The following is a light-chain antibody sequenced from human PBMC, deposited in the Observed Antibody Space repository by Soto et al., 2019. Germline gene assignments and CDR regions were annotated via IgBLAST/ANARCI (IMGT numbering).Light chain of an antibody. CDR1: SSDVGEENY. Sequence: QSALTQPRSVSGSPGQSVTITCSGTSSDVGEENYVSWYQQHPGKVPKLILYEVSKRPSGVPDRFSGSRSGNTASLTVSGLQAEDEADYYCSSFAGSPVVFGGGTKVTVL. V-gene: IGLV2-11*02. J-gene: IGLJ2*01. CDR2: EVS. CDR3: SSFAGSPVV.